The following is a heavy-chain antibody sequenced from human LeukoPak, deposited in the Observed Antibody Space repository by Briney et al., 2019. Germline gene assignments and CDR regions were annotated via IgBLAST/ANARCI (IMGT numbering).Heavy chain of an antibody. CDR3: ARGYYDSSGYGY. J-gene: IGHJ4*02. D-gene: IGHD3-22*01. CDR1: GGTFSSYA. V-gene: IGHV1-69*05. CDR2: IIPIFGTA. Sequence: SVKLSCKASGGTFSSYAISWVRQAPGQGLEWMGGIIPIFGTANYAQKFQGRVTITTDESTSTAYMELSSLRSEDTAVYYCARGYYDSSGYGYWGQGTLVTVSS.